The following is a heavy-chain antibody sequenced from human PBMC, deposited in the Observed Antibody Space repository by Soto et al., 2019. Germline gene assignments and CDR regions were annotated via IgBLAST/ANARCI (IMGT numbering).Heavy chain of an antibody. D-gene: IGHD3-10*01. CDR1: GYTFSNSG. Sequence: GASVKVSCKASGYTFSNSGISWVRQAPGQGLEWMGWINPNSGGTNYAQKFQGWVTMTRDTSISTAYMELSRLRSDDTAVYYCARSGPGYYGSGSYYSETPGWYYYYGMDVWGQGTTVTVSS. CDR3: ARSGPGYYGSGSYYSETPGWYYYYGMDV. J-gene: IGHJ6*02. V-gene: IGHV1-2*04. CDR2: INPNSGGT.